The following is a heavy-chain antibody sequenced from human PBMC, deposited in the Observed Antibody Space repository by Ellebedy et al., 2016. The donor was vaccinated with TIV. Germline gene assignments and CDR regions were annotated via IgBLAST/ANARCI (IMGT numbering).Heavy chain of an antibody. CDR1: GGSISTEGDY. D-gene: IGHD5-24*01. CDR2: IYSSGTT. CDR3: AREVLLQYPSYYFDL. V-gene: IGHV4-31*03. Sequence: SETLSLXXTVSGGSISTEGDYWSWIRQHPGKGLEWIGYIYSSGTTYYNPSLRSRASISLDTSKNLFSLNLSSVTAADTAIYYCAREVLLQYPSYYFDLWGLGTLVTVSS. J-gene: IGHJ4*02.